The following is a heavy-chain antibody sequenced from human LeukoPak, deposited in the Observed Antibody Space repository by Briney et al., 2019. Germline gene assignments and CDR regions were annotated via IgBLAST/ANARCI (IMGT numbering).Heavy chain of an antibody. D-gene: IGHD2-21*01. CDR2: LWYDGSNK. CDR1: GFTFSSLG. CDR3: AKAGREGDFDY. V-gene: IGHV3-30*02. J-gene: IGHJ4*02. Sequence: GGSLRLSCAASGFTFSSLGMHWVRPAPGEGLEWVAFLWYDGSNKYYVDSVKGRFTISRDNSKNTLYLQMNSLRAEDTAVYYCAKAGREGDFDYWGQGTLVTVSS.